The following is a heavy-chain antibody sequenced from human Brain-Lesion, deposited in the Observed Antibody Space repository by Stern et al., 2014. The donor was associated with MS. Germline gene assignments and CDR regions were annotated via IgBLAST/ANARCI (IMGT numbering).Heavy chain of an antibody. CDR1: GGSISSGGYY. CDR3: ARGRVVPGFQYYATDV. CDR2: IFNSGST. Sequence: QVQLVQSGPGLVKPSQTLSLSCTVSGGSISSGGYYWSWIRQPAGKGLEWIGRIFNSGSTSYNPSLKSWVTISIDTSKNQFSLRLNSMTAADTAVYYCARGRVVPGFQYYATDVWGQGTTVIVSS. V-gene: IGHV4-61*02. J-gene: IGHJ6*02. D-gene: IGHD2-2*01.